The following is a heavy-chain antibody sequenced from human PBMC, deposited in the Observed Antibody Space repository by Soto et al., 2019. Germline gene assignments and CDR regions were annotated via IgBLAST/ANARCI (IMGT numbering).Heavy chain of an antibody. CDR3: VKNSGGFHS. V-gene: IGHV3-23*01. Sequence: EVQLLESGGGFIQPGGSLRLSCAASGFTPSSSDMSWVRQGPGKGLEWVSTIDGAGRITYYADSVKGRFTISRDNSKNTLYLQMESLGADDTALYYCVKNSGGFHSWGQGALVTASS. CDR1: GFTPSSSD. J-gene: IGHJ5*01. CDR2: IDGAGRIT. D-gene: IGHD3-10*01.